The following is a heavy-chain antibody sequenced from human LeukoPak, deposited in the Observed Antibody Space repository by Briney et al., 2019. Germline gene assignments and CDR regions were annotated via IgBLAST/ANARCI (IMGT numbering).Heavy chain of an antibody. CDR1: GFTFGSYG. D-gene: IGHD6-25*01. J-gene: IGHJ4*02. CDR3: AREGGYYFDH. V-gene: IGHV3-30*03. CDR2: ISYDRSET. Sequence: GGSLRLSCAASGFTFGSYGMHWVRQAPGKGLEWVAFISYDRSETYYADSVKGRFSISRDNSKNTVYLQMNSLRTEDRAVYYCAREGGYYFDHWGQGTLVTVSS.